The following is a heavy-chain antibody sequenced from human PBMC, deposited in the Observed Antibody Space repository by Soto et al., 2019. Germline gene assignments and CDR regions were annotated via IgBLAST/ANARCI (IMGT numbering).Heavy chain of an antibody. CDR2: ISYDGSNK. CDR1: GFTFSSYA. D-gene: IGHD4-17*01. V-gene: IGHV3-30-3*01. CDR3: AREEDYGGINGMDV. J-gene: IGHJ6*02. Sequence: PGGSLRLSCAASGFTFSSYAMHWVRQAPGKGLEWVAVISYDGSNKYYADSVKGRFTISRDNSKNTLYLQMNSLRAEDTAVYYCAREEDYGGINGMDVWGQGTTVTVSS.